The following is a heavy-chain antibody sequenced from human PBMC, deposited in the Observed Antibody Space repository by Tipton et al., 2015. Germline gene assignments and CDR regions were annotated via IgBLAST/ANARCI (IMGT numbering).Heavy chain of an antibody. CDR1: GFTFATYG. CDR2: VSGSGGAT. Sequence: SLRLSCAASGFTFATYGMSWVRQAPGKGLEWVSVVSGSGGATYYADSVKGRFTISRDNSKNTLYLQMNRLRADDTAIYYCAKIGSLYGDYFDYWGQGTLVIVSS. J-gene: IGHJ4*02. D-gene: IGHD6-13*01. CDR3: AKIGSLYGDYFDY. V-gene: IGHV3-23*01.